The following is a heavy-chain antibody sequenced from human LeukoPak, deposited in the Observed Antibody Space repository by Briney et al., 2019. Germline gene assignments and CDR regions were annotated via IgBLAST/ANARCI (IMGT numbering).Heavy chain of an antibody. CDR3: ARVVSSGIEYYFDY. D-gene: IGHD6-19*01. CDR2: IYTSGST. Sequence: PSETLSLTCTVSGGSISSYYWSWIRQPAGKGLEWIGRIYTSGSTNYNPSLKSRVTMSVDTSKNQFSLKLSSVTAADTAVYYCARVVSSGIEYYFDYWGQGTLVTVSS. V-gene: IGHV4-4*07. J-gene: IGHJ4*02. CDR1: GGSISSYY.